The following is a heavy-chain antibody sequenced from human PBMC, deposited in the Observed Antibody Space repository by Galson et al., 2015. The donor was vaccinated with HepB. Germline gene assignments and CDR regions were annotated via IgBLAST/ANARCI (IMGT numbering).Heavy chain of an antibody. CDR3: ARESPPGSTDF. V-gene: IGHV3-64*02. Sequence: SLRLSCAASGFIFSSYSMHWVRQAPGKGLEYISVVSPNGGTTYYVDSMKGRFTISGDNSHNTVYLQMDSLRVEDMGVYYCARESPPGSTDFWGQGTLVTVSS. CDR1: GFIFSSYS. D-gene: IGHD2-2*01. CDR2: VSPNGGTT. J-gene: IGHJ4*02.